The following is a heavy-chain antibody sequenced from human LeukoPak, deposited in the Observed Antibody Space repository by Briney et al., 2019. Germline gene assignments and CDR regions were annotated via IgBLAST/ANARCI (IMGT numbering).Heavy chain of an antibody. Sequence: QPGRSLRLSCAASGFTFSSYAMHWVRRAPGKGLEWVVVISYDGSNKYYADSVKGRFTISRDNSKNTLYLQMNSLRAEDTAVYYCARDASGYYSHPSDYWGQGTLVTVSS. CDR1: GFTFSSYA. D-gene: IGHD3-22*01. CDR3: ARDASGYYSHPSDY. V-gene: IGHV3-30*01. CDR2: ISYDGSNK. J-gene: IGHJ4*02.